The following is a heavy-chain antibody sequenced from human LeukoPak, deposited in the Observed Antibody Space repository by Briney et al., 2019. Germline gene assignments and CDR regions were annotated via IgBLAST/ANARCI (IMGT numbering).Heavy chain of an antibody. D-gene: IGHD4-17*01. CDR3: ANGRDGDSGDY. J-gene: IGHJ4*02. CDR1: GFTVSSSY. CDR2: FYRGDST. Sequence: GGSLRLSCAASGFTVSSSYMYWVRQAPGKGLEWVSFFYRGDSTYYAESVRGRFTISRDNSKNTLYLLMNSLRAEDTAVYYCANGRDGDSGDYWGQGTLVTVSS. V-gene: IGHV3-53*01.